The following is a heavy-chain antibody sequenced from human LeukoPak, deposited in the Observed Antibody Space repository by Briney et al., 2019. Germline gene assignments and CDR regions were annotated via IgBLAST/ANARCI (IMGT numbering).Heavy chain of an antibody. J-gene: IGHJ4*02. D-gene: IGHD3-3*01. CDR3: ATSVGTSGPELDY. CDR1: GYTFTGYY. CDR2: INPNSGGT. V-gene: IGHV1-2*02. Sequence: GASVMVSRKASGYTFTGYYMHWVRQAPGQGLEWMGWINPNSGGTNYAQKFQGRVTMTRDTSISTAYMELSRMTSDDTAVYYCATSVGTSGPELDYWGQGTLVTVSS.